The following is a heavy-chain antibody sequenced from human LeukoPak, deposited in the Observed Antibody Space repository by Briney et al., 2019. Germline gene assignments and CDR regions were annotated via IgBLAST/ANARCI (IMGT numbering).Heavy chain of an antibody. CDR1: GGSISSYY. CDR3: ARVGLRYFDWLGFDP. CDR2: INHSGST. Sequence: SETLSLTCTVSGGSISSYYWSWIRQPPGKGLEWIGEINHSGSTNYNPSLKSRVTISVDTSKNQFSLKLSSVTAADTAVYYCARVGLRYFDWLGFDPWGQGTLVTVSS. V-gene: IGHV4-34*01. D-gene: IGHD3-9*01. J-gene: IGHJ5*02.